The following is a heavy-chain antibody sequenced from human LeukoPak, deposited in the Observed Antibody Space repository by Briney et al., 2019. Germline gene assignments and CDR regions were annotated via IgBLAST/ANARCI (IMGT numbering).Heavy chain of an antibody. CDR2: INHSGST. Sequence: PSETLSLTCAVYGGSFSGYYWSWIRQPPGKGLERIGEINHSGSTNYNPSLKSRVTISVDTSKNQFSLKLSSVTAADTAVYYCARGKPPCGGDCYPEYFQHWGQGTLVTVSS. CDR1: GGSFSGYY. CDR3: ARGKPPCGGDCYPEYFQH. V-gene: IGHV4-34*01. J-gene: IGHJ1*01. D-gene: IGHD2-21*02.